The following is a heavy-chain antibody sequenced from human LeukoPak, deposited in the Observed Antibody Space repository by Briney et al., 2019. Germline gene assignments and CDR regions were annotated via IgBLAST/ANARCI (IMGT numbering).Heavy chain of an antibody. CDR3: ARDIAVAPGGIDY. Sequence: VGSLRLSCAASGFTFSSYGMHWVRQAPGKGLEWVAVIWYDGSNKYYADSVKGRFTISRDNSKNTLYLQMNSLRAEDTAVYYCARDIAVAPGGIDYWGQGTLVTVSS. CDR2: IWYDGSNK. V-gene: IGHV3-33*01. CDR1: GFTFSSYG. D-gene: IGHD6-19*01. J-gene: IGHJ4*02.